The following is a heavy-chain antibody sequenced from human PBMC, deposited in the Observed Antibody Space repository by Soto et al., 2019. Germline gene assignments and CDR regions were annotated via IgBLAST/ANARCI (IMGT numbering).Heavy chain of an antibody. CDR3: DRDRGIDKWFDS. D-gene: IGHD6-13*01. V-gene: IGHV4-30-2*01. J-gene: IGHJ5*01. CDR2: IYHSGTT. CDR1: GGSISSGGYS. Sequence: KPSETLSLTCAVSGGSISSGGYSWSWIRQPPGKGLEWIGYIYHSGTTYYNPSLKSRVTISLDRSKSQFSLNLSSVTAADTAVYYCDRDRGIDKWFDSWGQGTLVTVSS.